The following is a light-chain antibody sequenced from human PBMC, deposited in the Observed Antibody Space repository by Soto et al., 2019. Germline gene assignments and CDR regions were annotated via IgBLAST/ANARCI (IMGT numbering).Light chain of an antibody. CDR3: QSYDSSLSVI. J-gene: IGLJ2*01. V-gene: IGLV1-40*01. CDR1: SSNIGAGYD. Sequence: QSVLTQPPSVSGAPGQTITIFCTGDSSNIGAGYDVHWYQQLPGTAPKLLIYVNINRPSGVPDRFSASRSDSSASLAITGLQAEDEADYYCQSYDSSLSVIFGGGTKLTVL. CDR2: VNI.